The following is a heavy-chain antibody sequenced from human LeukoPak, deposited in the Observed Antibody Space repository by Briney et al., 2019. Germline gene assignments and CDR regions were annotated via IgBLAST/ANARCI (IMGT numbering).Heavy chain of an antibody. J-gene: IGHJ6*02. D-gene: IGHD3-22*01. CDR2: IRSKANSYAT. CDR3: ARDTDRYYDSSGYGMDV. V-gene: IGHV3-73*01. CDR1: GFTFRDSA. Sequence: GGSLKLSCAASGFTFRDSAVHWARQASGKGLEWVGRIRSKANSYATAYAASVKGRFTISRDDSKNTAYLQMNSLRDEDTAVYYCARDTDRYYDSSGYGMDVWGQGTTVTVSS.